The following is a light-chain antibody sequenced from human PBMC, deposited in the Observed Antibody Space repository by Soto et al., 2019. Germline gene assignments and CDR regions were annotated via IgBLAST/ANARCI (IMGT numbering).Light chain of an antibody. CDR1: QSISTY. V-gene: IGKV1-39*01. CDR2: DVS. CDR3: QQSYISPRT. J-gene: IGKJ1*01. Sequence: DIQLTQSPSFLSASVGDRVTITCRASQSISTYLNWYQQKSGNAPKLLIYDVSTLQTGVPSRFSGSGSGTDFTLTISSLQPEDFATYYCQQSYISPRTFGQGTKVDIK.